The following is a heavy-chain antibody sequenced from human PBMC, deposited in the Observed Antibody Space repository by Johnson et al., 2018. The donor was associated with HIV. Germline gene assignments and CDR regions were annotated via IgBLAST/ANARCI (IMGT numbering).Heavy chain of an antibody. Sequence: VQLVESGGGLVQPGGSLRLSCAASGFTVSSNYMSWVRQAPGTGLEWVLVIYSGGSTYYADSVTGRFTISRDNSKNTLYLQMNSLRAEDTAVYYCARWGVVTPHAFDIWGQGTMVTVSS. CDR2: IYSGGST. D-gene: IGHD4-23*01. CDR1: GFTVSSNY. CDR3: ARWGVVTPHAFDI. V-gene: IGHV3-66*02. J-gene: IGHJ3*02.